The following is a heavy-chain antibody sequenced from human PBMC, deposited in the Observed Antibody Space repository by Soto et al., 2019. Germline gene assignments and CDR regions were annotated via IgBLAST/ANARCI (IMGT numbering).Heavy chain of an antibody. J-gene: IGHJ4*02. CDR1: GYTFTSYG. D-gene: IGHD2-15*01. CDR2: ISAYNGNT. CDR3: ARSDCSGGSCYSYYIDY. V-gene: IGHV1-18*01. Sequence: QVQLVQSGAEVKKPGASVKVSCKASGYTFTSYGISWVRQAPGQGLEWMGWISAYNGNTNYAQKLQGRVTMTTDTSTSAAYMELRSLRSDDTAVYYCARSDCSGGSCYSYYIDYWGQGALVTVSS.